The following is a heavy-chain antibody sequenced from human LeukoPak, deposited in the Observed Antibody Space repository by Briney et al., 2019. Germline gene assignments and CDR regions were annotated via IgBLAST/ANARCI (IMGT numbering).Heavy chain of an antibody. J-gene: IGHJ3*02. CDR2: IYYSGST. Sequence: TLSLTCAVYGGSFSCYYWSWLRPPPGKGLEWIGYIYYSGSTYYNPSLKSRVTISVDTSKNQFSLKLSSVTAADTAVYYCARAAGRWLQFAFDIWGQGTMVTVSS. D-gene: IGHD5-24*01. V-gene: IGHV4-34*09. CDR1: GGSFSCYY. CDR3: ARAAGRWLQFAFDI.